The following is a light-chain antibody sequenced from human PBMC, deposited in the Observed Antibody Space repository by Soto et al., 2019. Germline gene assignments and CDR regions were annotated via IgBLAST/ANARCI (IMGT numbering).Light chain of an antibody. CDR3: QQDYRWPLT. Sequence: MTQSPASLSFSAGDRATITCRASQIVRSYLAWYQQQPGKPPSLLIYGASTLDTGIPARFGGSWSGTEFTLTISSLQPEHFAVYYCQQDYRWPLTFGRGTKVDIK. CDR1: QIVRSY. CDR2: GAS. V-gene: IGKV3D-15*01. J-gene: IGKJ4*01.